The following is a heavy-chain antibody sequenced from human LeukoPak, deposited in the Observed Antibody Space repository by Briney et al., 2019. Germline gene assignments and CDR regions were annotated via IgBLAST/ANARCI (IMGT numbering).Heavy chain of an antibody. CDR2: ISSSSSTI. Sequence: GGSLRLPCAASGFTFSSYSMNWVRQAPGKGLEWVSYISSSSSTIYYADSVKGRFTISRDNAKNSLYLQMNSLRDEDTAVYYCAISTVTTLDYWGQGTLVTVSS. J-gene: IGHJ4*02. D-gene: IGHD4-17*01. V-gene: IGHV3-48*02. CDR3: AISTVTTLDY. CDR1: GFTFSSYS.